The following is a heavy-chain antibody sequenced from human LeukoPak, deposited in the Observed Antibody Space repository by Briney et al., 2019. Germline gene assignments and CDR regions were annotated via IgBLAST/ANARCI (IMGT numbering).Heavy chain of an antibody. V-gene: IGHV3-11*04. D-gene: IGHD6-13*01. CDR2: ISNSGGSPI. Sequence: PGGSLRLSCAASGFMFSDYYMSWMRQAPGKGLEWVSYISNSGGSPIYNADSVKGRFTISRDNAKNSLYLQMNSLRAEDTAVYFCASPFAIAAAGTDWYFDLWGRGTLVTVSS. J-gene: IGHJ2*01. CDR3: ASPFAIAAAGTDWYFDL. CDR1: GFMFSDYY.